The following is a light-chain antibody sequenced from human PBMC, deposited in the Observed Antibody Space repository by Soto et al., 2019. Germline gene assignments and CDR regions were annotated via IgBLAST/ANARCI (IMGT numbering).Light chain of an antibody. J-gene: IGKJ4*01. CDR2: GAS. CDR3: LQYASSPLT. CDR1: QNVAKSY. V-gene: IGKV3-20*01. Sequence: ETVLTQSPGTLSLSPGERATLSCRASQNVAKSYLAWYQHKPGQGPRLLISGASSRATGIPDRFSGSGSGTDFTLTISRLEHEDFAVYYCLQYASSPLTFGGGTKVEI.